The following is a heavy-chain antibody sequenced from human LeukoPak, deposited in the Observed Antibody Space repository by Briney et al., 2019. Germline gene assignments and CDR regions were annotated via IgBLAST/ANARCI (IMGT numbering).Heavy chain of an antibody. CDR2: ISWNSGSI. CDR1: GFTFDDYA. CDR3: AKDGSGSYYGWFDP. J-gene: IGHJ5*02. Sequence: PGGSLRLSCAASGFTFDDYAMHWVRQAPGKGLEWVSGISWNSGSIGYADSVKGRFTISRDNAKNSLYLQMNSLRAEDTALYYCAKDGSGSYYGWFDPWGQGTLVTVSS. D-gene: IGHD1-26*01. V-gene: IGHV3-9*01.